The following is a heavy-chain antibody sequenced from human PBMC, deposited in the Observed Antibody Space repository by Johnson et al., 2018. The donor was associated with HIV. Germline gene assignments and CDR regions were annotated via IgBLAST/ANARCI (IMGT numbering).Heavy chain of an antibody. CDR3: ARWVDSSGATDAFDI. J-gene: IGHJ3*02. CDR2: INWNGGST. Sequence: VQLVESGGGLVQPGGSLRLSCAASGFTFDDYGMSWVRQGRGKGLEWVSGINWNGGSTRYADSVKGRFTISRDNAKNSLYLQMNSLRAEDTALYYCARWVDSSGATDAFDIWGQGTMVTVSS. V-gene: IGHV3-20*04. D-gene: IGHD3-22*01. CDR1: GFTFDDYG.